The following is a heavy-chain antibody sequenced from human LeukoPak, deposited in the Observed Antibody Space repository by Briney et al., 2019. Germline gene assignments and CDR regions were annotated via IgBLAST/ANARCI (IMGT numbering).Heavy chain of an antibody. CDR2: INSDGRST. V-gene: IGHV3-74*01. Sequence: GGPLRLSCAASGFNFRNYWMHWVRQAPGKGLVWVSRINSDGRSTSYADSVKGRFTISRDNAENTLYMQINSLRAEDTAVYYCATDEAATGRLDYWGQGTLVTDSS. CDR1: GFNFRNYW. D-gene: IGHD1-1*01. J-gene: IGHJ4*02. CDR3: ATDEAATGRLDY.